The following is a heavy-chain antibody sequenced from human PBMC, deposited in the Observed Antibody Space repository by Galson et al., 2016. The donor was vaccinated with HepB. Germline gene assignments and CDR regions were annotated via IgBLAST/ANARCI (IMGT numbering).Heavy chain of an antibody. Sequence: SVKVSCKASGYTITSYYMHWVRQAPGQGLEWMGVIYPSGDTTNYSQRFRGRVTMTRDTSTNTVYMELSSLRSEDTAVYYCVREGLPEVKYFDYWGQGTLVTVSS. V-gene: IGHV1-46*01. CDR3: VREGLPEVKYFDY. J-gene: IGHJ4*02. D-gene: IGHD2-2*01. CDR2: IYPSGDTT. CDR1: GYTITSYY.